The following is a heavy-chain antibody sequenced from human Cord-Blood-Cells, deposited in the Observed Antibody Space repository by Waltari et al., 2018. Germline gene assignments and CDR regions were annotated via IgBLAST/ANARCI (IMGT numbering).Heavy chain of an antibody. V-gene: IGHV4-34*01. CDR3: ARGGPEYYDFWSGYKAFDI. CDR1: GGSFSGYY. D-gene: IGHD3-3*01. CDR2: INHRGRT. Sequence: QVQLQQWGAGLLKPSETLSLTCAVYGGSFSGYYWSWIRQPPGKGLEWIGEINHRGRTNNTPSLKSRFTISVDTSKNQFSLKLSSVTAADAAVYYCARGGPEYYDFWSGYKAFDIWGQGTMVTVSS. J-gene: IGHJ3*02.